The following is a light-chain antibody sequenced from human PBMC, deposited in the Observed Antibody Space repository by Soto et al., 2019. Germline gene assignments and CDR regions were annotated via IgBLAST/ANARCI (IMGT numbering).Light chain of an antibody. V-gene: IGKV3-20*01. CDR3: QQYGSSPGT. Sequence: EIVFTQSPSTLSFSPGERATLSCRSSQSVSSSYLAWYQQKPGQGPRLLIYGASTRATGIPDRFSGSGSGTDFTLTISRLEPEDFAVYYCQQYGSSPGTFGQGTKVDIK. CDR1: QSVSSSY. CDR2: GAS. J-gene: IGKJ1*01.